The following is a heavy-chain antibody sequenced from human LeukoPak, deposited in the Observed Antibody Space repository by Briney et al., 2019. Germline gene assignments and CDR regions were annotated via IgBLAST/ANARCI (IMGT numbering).Heavy chain of an antibody. CDR2: IFYSGST. CDR3: AKSNGYGLVDI. Sequence: SETLSLTCTVSGGSISNYYWGWIRQPPGKGLEWIGNIFYSGSTYYSPSLRSRVTISLDTSRNQFSLKLNSVTAADTAVYYCAKSNGYGLVDIWGQGTMVTVSS. CDR1: GGSISNYY. J-gene: IGHJ3*02. D-gene: IGHD3-10*01. V-gene: IGHV4-39*07.